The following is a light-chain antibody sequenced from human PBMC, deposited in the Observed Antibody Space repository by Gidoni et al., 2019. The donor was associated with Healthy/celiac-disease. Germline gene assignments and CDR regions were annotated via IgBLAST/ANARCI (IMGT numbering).Light chain of an antibody. Sequence: DLQITQSPSSLSASVGDRVTITCQASQDIINYLTWYQQKPGKAPKLLIYYASTLETGVPARFSGSGSVTDFTFTIISLQPEDIATYYCQQYANLPLTFGGGTKVEIK. CDR3: QQYANLPLT. V-gene: IGKV1-33*01. CDR1: QDIINY. CDR2: YAS. J-gene: IGKJ4*01.